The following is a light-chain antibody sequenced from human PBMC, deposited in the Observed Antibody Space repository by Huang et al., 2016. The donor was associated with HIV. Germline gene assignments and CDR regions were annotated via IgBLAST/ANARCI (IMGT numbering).Light chain of an antibody. J-gene: IGKJ2*01. Sequence: DIQMTQSPSSLSASVGDRVTITCRSSQIIDTYLNWYQQKPGKAPRLLMYAASNLQGRVPSRFSCSGSGTNFSLYINSLQPEDSVTYYCKQSYVILSFTFGQGTKLE. CDR3: KQSYVILSFT. CDR2: AAS. V-gene: IGKV1-39*01. CDR1: QIIDTY.